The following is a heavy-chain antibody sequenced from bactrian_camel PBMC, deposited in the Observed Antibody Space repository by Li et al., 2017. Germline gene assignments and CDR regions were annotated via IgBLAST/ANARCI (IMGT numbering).Heavy chain of an antibody. CDR1: GYTYNRHC. V-gene: IGHV3S9*01. CDR2: LDSDGIA. J-gene: IGHJ6*01. D-gene: IGHD1*01. CDR3: AANAHRCWRLRAEAFGY. Sequence: HVQLVESGGGSVQPGGSLSLSCTASGYTYNRHCMAWFRQVPGFGREAVAALDSDGIADYAGFVQGRFTISKDNVNNTLLLQINSLEPEDTAMYYCAANAHRCWRLRAEAFGYWGQGTQVTVS.